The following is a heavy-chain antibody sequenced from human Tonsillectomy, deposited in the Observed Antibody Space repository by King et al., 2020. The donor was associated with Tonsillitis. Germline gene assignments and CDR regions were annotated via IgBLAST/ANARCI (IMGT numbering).Heavy chain of an antibody. J-gene: IGHJ4*02. CDR2: ISWNTGRI. Sequence: VQLVESGGGLVQPGRSLRLSCAASGFTFDDYAMHWVRQAPGKGLEWVSGISWNTGRISYADSVKGRFTISRDNAKNSLYLQMNSLRAEDTALYYCAKYILPRVVIFGSVDYWGQGTLVTVSS. CDR3: AKYILPRVVIFGSVDY. D-gene: IGHD3/OR15-3a*01. CDR1: GFTFDDYA. V-gene: IGHV3-9*01.